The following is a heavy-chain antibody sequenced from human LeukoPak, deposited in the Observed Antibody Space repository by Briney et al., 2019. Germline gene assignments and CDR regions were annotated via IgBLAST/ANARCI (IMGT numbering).Heavy chain of an antibody. CDR1: GGSISSSSYY. J-gene: IGHJ5*02. CDR3: ARHAKIVVVNNWFDP. CDR2: IYYSGST. V-gene: IGHV4-39*01. D-gene: IGHD3-22*01. Sequence: SETLSLTCTVSGGSISSSSYYWGWIRQPPGKGLEWIGSIYYSGSTYYNPSLKSRVTISVDTSKNQFSLKLSSVTAADTAVYYCARHAKIVVVNNWFDPWGQGTLVTVSS.